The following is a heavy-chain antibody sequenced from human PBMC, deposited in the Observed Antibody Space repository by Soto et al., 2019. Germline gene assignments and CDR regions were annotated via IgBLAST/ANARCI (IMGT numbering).Heavy chain of an antibody. CDR2: ISGSGGST. CDR1: GYTFSSYA. D-gene: IGHD3-22*01. V-gene: IGHV3-23*01. CDR3: AKVSFESSGYSPFDY. J-gene: IGHJ4*02. Sequence: HPGGSLRLSCAASGYTFSSYAMSWVRQDPGKGQKWVSAISGSGGSTYYADSVKGRLTISRDNSKNTLYLQMNSLRAEYTAVYYCAKVSFESSGYSPFDYWGQGT.